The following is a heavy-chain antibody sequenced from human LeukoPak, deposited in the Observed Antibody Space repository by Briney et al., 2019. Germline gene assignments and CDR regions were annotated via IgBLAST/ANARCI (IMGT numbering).Heavy chain of an antibody. CDR1: GFSLSSARMG. J-gene: IGHJ3*02. D-gene: IGHD6-6*01. CDR2: IFSNDEK. V-gene: IGHV2-26*01. Sequence: SGPVLVKPTETLTLTCTVSGFSLSSARMGVSWIRQPPGKALEWLAHIFSNDEKSYSTSLKSRLTISKDTSKSQVVLTMTNMDPVDTATYYCARTDGMGSSSSLFVDAFDIWGQGTMVTVSS. CDR3: ARTDGMGSSSSLFVDAFDI.